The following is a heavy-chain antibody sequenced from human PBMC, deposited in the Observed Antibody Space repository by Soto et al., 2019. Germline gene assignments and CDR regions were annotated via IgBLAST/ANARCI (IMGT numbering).Heavy chain of an antibody. D-gene: IGHD1-20*01. Sequence: PSETLSLTCTVSGGSISSGGYYWSWIRQHPGKGLEWIGYIYYSGSTYYNPSLKSRVTISVDTSKNQFSLKLSSVTAADTAVYYCARAGGGNWNTEGWFDLWGQGTLVTVSS. CDR1: GGSISSGGYY. J-gene: IGHJ5*02. CDR2: IYYSGST. V-gene: IGHV4-31*03. CDR3: ARAGGGNWNTEGWFDL.